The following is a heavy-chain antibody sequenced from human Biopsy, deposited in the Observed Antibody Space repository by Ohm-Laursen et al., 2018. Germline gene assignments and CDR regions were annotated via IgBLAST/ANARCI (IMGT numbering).Heavy chain of an antibody. CDR1: GGSISSGGSF. V-gene: IGHV4-31*01. D-gene: IGHD3-22*01. CDR3: ARGDYFDSNGYFWFDP. J-gene: IGHJ5*02. CDR2: IFNSANT. Sequence: SQTLSLTCIFSGGSISSGGSFWSWIRQRPGKGLEWIGYIFNSANTYYNPSLKNLITISGDTSKNQFSLKLNSVTAADSAVYYCARGDYFDSNGYFWFDPWGQGTLVTVSS.